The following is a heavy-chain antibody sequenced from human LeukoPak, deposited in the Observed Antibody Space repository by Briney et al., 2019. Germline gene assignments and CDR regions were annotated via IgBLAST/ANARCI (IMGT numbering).Heavy chain of an antibody. CDR3: AKGRNYNWNYVYYFDY. J-gene: IGHJ4*02. D-gene: IGHD1-7*01. Sequence: PGGSLRLSCAASGFTFSSYAMSWVRQAPGKGLEWVSAISGSGGSTYYADSVKGRFTISRDNSKNTLYLQMNSLRAEDTAVYYCAKGRNYNWNYVYYFDYWGQGTLVTVSS. CDR2: ISGSGGST. CDR1: GFTFSSYA. V-gene: IGHV3-23*01.